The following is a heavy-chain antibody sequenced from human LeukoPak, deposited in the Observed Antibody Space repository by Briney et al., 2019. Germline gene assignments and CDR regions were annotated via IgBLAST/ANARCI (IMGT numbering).Heavy chain of an antibody. V-gene: IGHV3-30-3*01. Sequence: SGGSLRLSCAASGFTFSSYAMHWVRQAPGKGLEWVAVISYDGSNKYYADSVKGRFTISRDNSKNTLYLQMNSLRAEDTAVYYCAGTDWVGASYYWGQGTLVTVSS. CDR3: AGTDWVGASYY. D-gene: IGHD1-26*01. CDR1: GFTFSSYA. J-gene: IGHJ4*02. CDR2: ISYDGSNK.